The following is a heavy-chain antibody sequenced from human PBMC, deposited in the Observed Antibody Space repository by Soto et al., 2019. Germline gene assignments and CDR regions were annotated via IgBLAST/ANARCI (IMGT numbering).Heavy chain of an antibody. CDR3: ARAPKVSGSAQTRPDF. D-gene: IGHD6-6*01. Sequence: PSETLSLTCSLYSGSLSGYYWSWIGQPPGKGLEWIGEISPSGTTNYSPSLKSRVSISVDTSKNQFSLNLTSLTAADTAVYYCARAPKVSGSAQTRPDFWGQGSLATVSS. CDR2: ISPSGTT. V-gene: IGHV4-34*01. CDR1: SGSLSGYY. J-gene: IGHJ4*02.